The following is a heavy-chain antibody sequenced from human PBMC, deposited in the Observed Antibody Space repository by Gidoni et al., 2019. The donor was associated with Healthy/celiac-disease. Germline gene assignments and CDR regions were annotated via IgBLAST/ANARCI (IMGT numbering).Heavy chain of an antibody. J-gene: IGHJ4*02. CDR2: IYYSGST. V-gene: IGHV4-39*01. CDR3: AIYDSSGYYYGDY. CDR1: GGSISSSSYY. D-gene: IGHD3-22*01. Sequence: QLQLQESGPGLVKPSETLSLTCTVSGGSISSSSYYWGWIRQPPGKGLEWIGSIYYSGSTYYNPSLKSRVTISVDTSKNQFSLKLSSVTAADTAVYYCAIYDSSGYYYGDYWGQGTLVTVSS.